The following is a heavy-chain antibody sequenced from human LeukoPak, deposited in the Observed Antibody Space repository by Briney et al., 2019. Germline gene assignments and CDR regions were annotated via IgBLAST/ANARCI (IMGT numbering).Heavy chain of an antibody. Sequence: SQTLSLTCAISGDSVSSNSATWNWIRQSPSRGLEWLGKTYYRSKWYNDYAVSVKSRITINPDTSKNQFSLKLSSVTAADTAVYYCARGKGRARGPYYYDSSGYYYFDYWGQGTLVTVSS. CDR2: TYYRSKWYN. CDR3: ARGKGRARGPYYYDSSGYYYFDY. V-gene: IGHV6-1*01. CDR1: GDSVSSNSAT. J-gene: IGHJ4*02. D-gene: IGHD3-22*01.